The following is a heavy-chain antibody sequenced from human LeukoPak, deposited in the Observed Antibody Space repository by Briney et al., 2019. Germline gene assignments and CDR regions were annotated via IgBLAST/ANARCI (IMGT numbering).Heavy chain of an antibody. CDR2: ISYNSDTI. Sequence: GGSLRLSCAASGFTFDDYAMHWVRPAPGKGLEWVSGISYNSDTIAYADSVKGRFTISRDNAKNSLYLQMNSLRAEDTALYYCAKDYCGGDCYSGWYFDLWGRGTLVTVSS. CDR1: GFTFDDYA. J-gene: IGHJ2*01. V-gene: IGHV3-9*01. D-gene: IGHD2-21*02. CDR3: AKDYCGGDCYSGWYFDL.